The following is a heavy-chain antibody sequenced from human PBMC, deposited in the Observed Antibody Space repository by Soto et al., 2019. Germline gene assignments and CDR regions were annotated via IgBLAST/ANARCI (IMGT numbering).Heavy chain of an antibody. V-gene: IGHV3-15*07. Sequence: EVQLVESGGGLVKPGGSLRLSCAASGFTFSNAWMNWVRQAPGKGLEWVGRIKSKTDGGTTDYAAPVKGRFTISRDDSKNTLYLQMNSLKTEDTAVYYCTTDSMFVAVASPAQFDYWGQGTLVTVSS. CDR3: TTDSMFVAVASPAQFDY. D-gene: IGHD6-19*01. CDR1: GFTFSNAW. J-gene: IGHJ4*02. CDR2: IKSKTDGGTT.